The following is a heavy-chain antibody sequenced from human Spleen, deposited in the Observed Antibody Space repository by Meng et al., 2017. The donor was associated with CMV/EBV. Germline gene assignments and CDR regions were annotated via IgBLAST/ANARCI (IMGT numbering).Heavy chain of an antibody. V-gene: IGHV1-18*01. J-gene: IGHJ6*02. Sequence: ASVKVSCKASGYTFTSYGITWVRQAPGQGLEWVAWINPYNGNTKYAQNLQGRVTTTTDTSTSTASMELRSLRSDDTAVYYCARDGQQTPFYYYYGMDVWGQGTAVTVSS. CDR3: ARDGQQTPFYYYYGMDV. CDR2: INPYNGNT. CDR1: GYTFTSYG. D-gene: IGHD6-13*01.